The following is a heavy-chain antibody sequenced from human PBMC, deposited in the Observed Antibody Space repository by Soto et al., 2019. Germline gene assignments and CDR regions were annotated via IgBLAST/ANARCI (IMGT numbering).Heavy chain of an antibody. V-gene: IGHV5-51*01. CDR3: ARYYYDSSSYYGYYYYGMDV. Sequence: PGQLLQNSYNGSEYSITNYWIGWVRKKPGKGLEWMGIIYPGDSDTRYSPSFQGQVTISADKSISTAYLQWSSLKASDTAMYYCARYYYDSSSYYGYYYYGMDVWGQGTTVT. J-gene: IGHJ6*02. D-gene: IGHD3-22*01. CDR2: IYPGDSDT. CDR1: EYSITNYW.